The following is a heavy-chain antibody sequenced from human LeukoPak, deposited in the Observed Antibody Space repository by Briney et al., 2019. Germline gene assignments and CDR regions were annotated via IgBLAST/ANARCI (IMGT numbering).Heavy chain of an antibody. Sequence: SETLSLTCSVSGGSVSSYYWSWIRQPPGKGLEWIGYIYYSGSTNYNPSLKSRVTISVDTSKNQFSLKLSSVTAADTAVYYCARHGSGSSTFGYWDQGTLVTVSS. D-gene: IGHD1-26*01. CDR1: GGSVSSYY. CDR2: IYYSGST. CDR3: ARHGSGSSTFGY. V-gene: IGHV4-59*08. J-gene: IGHJ4*02.